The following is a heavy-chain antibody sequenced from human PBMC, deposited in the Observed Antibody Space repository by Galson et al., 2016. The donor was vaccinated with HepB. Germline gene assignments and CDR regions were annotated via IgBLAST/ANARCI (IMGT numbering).Heavy chain of an antibody. CDR1: GFTFSRAW. J-gene: IGHJ4*02. CDR2: IKSYTDGGTT. D-gene: IGHD5-18*01. CDR3: TTSSTRGYTYGPSAY. Sequence: SLRLSCAASGFTFSRAWMNWVRQAPGKGLEWVGRIKSYTDGGTTEYAAPMKGRFTFSGDESNNRLYLQMNSLKTEYTAVYYCTTSSTRGYTYGPSAYWGRGTLVAVSS. V-gene: IGHV3-15*01.